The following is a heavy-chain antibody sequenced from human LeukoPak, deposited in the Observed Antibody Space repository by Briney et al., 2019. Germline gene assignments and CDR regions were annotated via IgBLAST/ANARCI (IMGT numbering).Heavy chain of an antibody. CDR1: GFTSSSYE. D-gene: IGHD4-17*01. J-gene: IGHJ4*02. V-gene: IGHV3-48*03. CDR2: ISSSGSTI. Sequence: GGSLRLSCAASGFTSSSYEMNWVRQAPGKGLEWVSYISSSGSTIYYADSVKGRFTISRDNAKNSLYLQVNSLRAEDTAVYYCAREETNGDFDYWGQGTLVTVSS. CDR3: AREETNGDFDY.